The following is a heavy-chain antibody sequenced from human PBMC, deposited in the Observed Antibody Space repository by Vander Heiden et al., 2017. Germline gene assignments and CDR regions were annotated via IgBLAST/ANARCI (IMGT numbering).Heavy chain of an antibody. D-gene: IGHD6-6*01. V-gene: IGHV3-15*01. CDR1: GFTFSNAW. CDR2: IKSKTDGGTT. J-gene: IGHJ6*02. CDR3: TTVIEYSSSYGHYYYGMDV. Sequence: EVQLVESGGGLVKPGGSLRLSCAASGFTFSNAWMRWVRQAPGKGREWVGRIKSKTDGGTTDYAAPVKGRFTISRDDSKNTLYLQMNSLKTEDTAVYYCTTVIEYSSSYGHYYYGMDVWGQGTTVTVSS.